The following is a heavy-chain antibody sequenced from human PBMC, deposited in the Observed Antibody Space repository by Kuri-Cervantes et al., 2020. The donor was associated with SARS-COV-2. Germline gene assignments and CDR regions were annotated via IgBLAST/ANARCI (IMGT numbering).Heavy chain of an antibody. CDR3: AKDGAGAHDF. CDR2: ISYDGNNK. D-gene: IGHD4/OR15-4a*01. J-gene: IGHJ4*02. CDR1: GFTFSSYA. Sequence: LSLTCAASGFTFSSYAMHWVRQAPGKGLEWVAFISYDGNNKKCIASGKGRFTISRDNSQNKLYLQMRSLRPEDTAMYYCAKDGAGAHDFWGQGTLVTVSS. V-gene: IGHV3-30-3*01.